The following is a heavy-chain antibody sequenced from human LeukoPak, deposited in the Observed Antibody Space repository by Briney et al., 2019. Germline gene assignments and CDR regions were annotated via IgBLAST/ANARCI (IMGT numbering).Heavy chain of an antibody. CDR3: AREGIAARDFDY. J-gene: IGHJ4*02. CDR2: ISSSGSTI. D-gene: IGHD6-6*01. V-gene: IGHV3-48*04. CDR1: GSCFSTYS. Sequence: PGGSLRLSCASSGSCFSTYSMNWGRQAPGKGLGWVSYISSSGSTIYYADSVKGRFTISRDNAKNSLYLQMNSLRAEDTAVYYCAREGIAARDFDYWGQGTLVTVSS.